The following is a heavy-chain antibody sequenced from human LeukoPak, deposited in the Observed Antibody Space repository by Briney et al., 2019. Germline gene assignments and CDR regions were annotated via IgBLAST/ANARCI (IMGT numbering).Heavy chain of an antibody. V-gene: IGHV3-53*01. Sequence: GGSLRLSCGASGFTVSSNYMSWVRQAPGKGLEWVSVIYSGGSTYYADSVKGRFTISRDNSKNTLYLQMNSLRAEDTAVYYCARDRRGCSSTSCYRKWFDYYYYGMDVWGQGTTVTVSS. J-gene: IGHJ6*02. D-gene: IGHD2-2*02. CDR2: IYSGGST. CDR3: ARDRRGCSSTSCYRKWFDYYYYGMDV. CDR1: GFTVSSNY.